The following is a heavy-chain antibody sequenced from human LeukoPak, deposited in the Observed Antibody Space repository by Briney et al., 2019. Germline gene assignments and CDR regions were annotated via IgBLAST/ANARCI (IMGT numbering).Heavy chain of an antibody. Sequence: SETLSLTCTVSGGTISRYFWSWIRQPPGKGLEWIAYIDYSGSTNYNPSLKSRLTISLNASKNQFSLKLSSVTAADTAVYYCARDRRRELLHAFDIWGQGTMVTVSS. CDR3: ARDRRRELLHAFDI. J-gene: IGHJ3*02. V-gene: IGHV4-59*01. CDR1: GGTISRYF. D-gene: IGHD1-26*01. CDR2: IDYSGST.